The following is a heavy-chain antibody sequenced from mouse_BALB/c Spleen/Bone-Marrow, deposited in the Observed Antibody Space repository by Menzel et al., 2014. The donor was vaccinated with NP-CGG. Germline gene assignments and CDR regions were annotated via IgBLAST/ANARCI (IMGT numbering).Heavy chain of an antibody. D-gene: IGHD2-1*01. CDR1: GFTFSSYG. V-gene: IGHV5-6-3*01. CDR3: ARGNYGNYVDYFDY. Sequence: EVMLVESGGGLVQPGGSLKLSCAASGFTFSSYGMSWVRQTPDKRLELVASINSNGGSTYCPDSVKGRFTISRDNAKNTLSLQMSSLKSEDTAMYYCARGNYGNYVDYFDYWGQGTTLTVSS. CDR2: INSNGGST. J-gene: IGHJ2*01.